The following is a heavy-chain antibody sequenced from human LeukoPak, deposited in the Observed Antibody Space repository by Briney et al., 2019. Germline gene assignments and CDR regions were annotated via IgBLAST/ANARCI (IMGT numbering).Heavy chain of an antibody. CDR3: AGGTVVVPAAIA. CDR1: GGSISSYY. Sequence: SETLSLTCTVSGGSISSYYWSWIRQPPGKGLEWIGYIYYSGSTNYNPSLKTRVTISVDTSKNQFSLKLTSVTAADTAVYYCAGGTVVVPAAIAWGQGTPVTVSS. V-gene: IGHV4-59*01. J-gene: IGHJ5*02. CDR2: IYYSGST. D-gene: IGHD2-2*02.